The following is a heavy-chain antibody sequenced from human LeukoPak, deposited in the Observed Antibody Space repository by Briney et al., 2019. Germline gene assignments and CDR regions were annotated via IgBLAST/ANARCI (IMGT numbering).Heavy chain of an antibody. V-gene: IGHV4-30-4*08. Sequence: SETLSLTCTVSGGSISNANYYWSWIRQPPGKGLEWIGYISYTGSPYYNPSLKSRLTISIDTSRNLFFLDLTSVTAADTAVYYCASQRGPYYFDYWGQGTLVAVSS. CDR1: GGSISNANYY. CDR3: ASQRGPYYFDY. D-gene: IGHD5-24*01. J-gene: IGHJ4*02. CDR2: ISYTGSP.